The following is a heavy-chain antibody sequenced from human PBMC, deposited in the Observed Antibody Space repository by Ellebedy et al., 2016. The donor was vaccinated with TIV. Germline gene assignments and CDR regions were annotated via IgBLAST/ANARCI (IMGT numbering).Heavy chain of an antibody. Sequence: PGGSLRLSCAASGFTFPDSAILWVRHPPGKGLEWVSGISGSGDRTYYVDSVKGRFAISRDNAKNTLFLQMNSLRAEDTAVYFCAVWKWDILKAGQIWGQGTKVTVSS. J-gene: IGHJ3*02. CDR3: AVWKWDILKAGQI. CDR2: ISGSGDRT. D-gene: IGHD1-26*01. V-gene: IGHV3-23*01. CDR1: GFTFPDSA.